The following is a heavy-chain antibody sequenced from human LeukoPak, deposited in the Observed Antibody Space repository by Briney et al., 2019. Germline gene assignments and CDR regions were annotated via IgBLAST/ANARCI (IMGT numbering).Heavy chain of an antibody. J-gene: IGHJ4*02. CDR2: IDRDGRVQ. CDR1: GFTTHYW. D-gene: IGHD2-2*02. CDR3: VRESGGYCSTTSCYKGYFDY. V-gene: IGHV3-7*01. Sequence: PGGPLRLSCTASGFTTHYWLNWVRQSPGKGLEWVANIDRDGRVQHYVDSVEGRFTISRDNAKNSLYLQMNSLRAEDTAVYYCVRESGGYCSTTSCYKGYFDYWGQGTLVTVSS.